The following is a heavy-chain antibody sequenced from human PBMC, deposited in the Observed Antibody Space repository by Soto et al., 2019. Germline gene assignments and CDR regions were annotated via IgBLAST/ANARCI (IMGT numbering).Heavy chain of an antibody. Sequence: SETLSLTCTVSGGSISSYYWSWIRQPPGKGLEWIGYIYYSGSTNYNPSLKSRVTISVDTSKNQFSRKLSSVTAADTAVYYCARGEGYRSSTSCFDNWFDPWGQGTLVTVSS. V-gene: IGHV4-59*01. J-gene: IGHJ5*02. CDR3: ARGEGYRSSTSCFDNWFDP. D-gene: IGHD2-2*01. CDR2: IYYSGST. CDR1: GGSISSYY.